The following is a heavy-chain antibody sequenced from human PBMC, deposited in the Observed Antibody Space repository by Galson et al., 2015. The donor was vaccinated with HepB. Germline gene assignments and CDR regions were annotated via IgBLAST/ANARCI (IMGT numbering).Heavy chain of an antibody. J-gene: IGHJ4*02. Sequence: SLRLSCAASGFTFSSYAMHWVRRAPGKGLEWVAVISYDGSNKYYADSVKGRFTISRDNSKNTLYLQMNSLRAEDTAVYYCARGVDSSGYYSNRGTESDYWGQGTLVTVSS. CDR2: ISYDGSNK. CDR1: GFTFSSYA. D-gene: IGHD3-22*01. CDR3: ARGVDSSGYYSNRGTESDY. V-gene: IGHV3-30-3*01.